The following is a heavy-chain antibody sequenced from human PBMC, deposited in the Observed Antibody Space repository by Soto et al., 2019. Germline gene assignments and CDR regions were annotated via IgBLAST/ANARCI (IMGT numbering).Heavy chain of an antibody. CDR2: IWYDGSNK. CDR3: ARDPRWDYYYYYYGMDV. CDR1: GFTFCSYG. D-gene: IGHD1-26*01. Sequence: GGSLRLSCAASGFTFCSYGMHWVRQAPGKGLEWVAVIWYDGSNKYYAVSVKSRITINPDTSKNQFSLQLNSVTPEDTAVYYCARDPRWDYYYYYYGMDVWGQGTTVTVSS. V-gene: IGHV3-33*01. J-gene: IGHJ6*02.